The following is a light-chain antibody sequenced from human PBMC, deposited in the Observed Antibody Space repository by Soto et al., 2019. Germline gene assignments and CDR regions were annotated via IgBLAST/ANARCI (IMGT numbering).Light chain of an antibody. CDR2: GAS. CDR3: QQYNNWGT. V-gene: IGKV3-15*01. J-gene: IGKJ1*01. CDR1: QSVSSN. Sequence: EIVMTQSPAPLSVSPGERATLSCRASQSVSSNLAWYQQKPGQAPRLLIYGASTRATGLPARFSGSGSGTEFTLTISSLQSEDFAVYYCQQYNNWGTFGQGTKVEIK.